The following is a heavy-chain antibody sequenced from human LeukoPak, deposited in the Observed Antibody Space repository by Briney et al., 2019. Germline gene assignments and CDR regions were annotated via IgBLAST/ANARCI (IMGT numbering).Heavy chain of an antibody. CDR1: GGSITSTRYY. V-gene: IGHV4-39*07. D-gene: IGHD1-1*01. J-gene: IGHJ5*02. CDR2: IYYSGST. Sequence: SETLSLTCTVSGGSITSTRYYWAWIRQPPGKGLEWIGSIYYSGSTYYHPSLQSRVTISIDTSKNQFSLKLTSLTAADTAVYYCAREETGTTEYNWFDPWGQGTLVTVSS. CDR3: AREETGTTEYNWFDP.